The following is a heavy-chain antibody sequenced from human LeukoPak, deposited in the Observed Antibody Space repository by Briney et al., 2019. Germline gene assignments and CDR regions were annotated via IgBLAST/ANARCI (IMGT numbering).Heavy chain of an antibody. CDR1: GGSISSSSYY. CDR2: IYYSGST. V-gene: IGHV4-39*01. J-gene: IGHJ5*02. D-gene: IGHD5-18*01. CDR3: ASLRRRYSYGFGHWFDP. Sequence: SETLSLTCTVSGGSISSSSYYWGWIRQPPGKGLEWIGSIYYSGSTYYNPSLKSRVTISVDTSKNQFSLKLSSVTAADTVVYYCASLRRRYSYGFGHWFDPWGQGTLVTVSS.